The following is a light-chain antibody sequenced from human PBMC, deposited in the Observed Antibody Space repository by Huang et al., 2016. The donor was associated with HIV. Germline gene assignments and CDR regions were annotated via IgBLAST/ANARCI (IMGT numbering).Light chain of an antibody. J-gene: IGKJ2*01. CDR2: GAS. CDR3: QQYDSLYT. V-gene: IGKV1-33*01. CDR1: QDIRSY. Sequence: IQMNQSPASLSAYVGDRVTISCQANQDIRSYLNWYQQKPGKAPRLLIYGASNLQGGVPSRFSGNGSGTDFTITISSLQSEDIATYYCQQYDSLYTFGQGTRLEIK.